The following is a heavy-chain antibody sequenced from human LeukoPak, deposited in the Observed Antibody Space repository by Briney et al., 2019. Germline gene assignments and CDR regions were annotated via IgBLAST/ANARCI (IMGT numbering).Heavy chain of an antibody. CDR2: ISSSSSYI. Sequence: GGSLRLSCAASGFTFSSYSMNWVRQAPGKGLEGVSSISSSSSYIYYADSVKGRFTISRDNAKNTLYLQMNSLRAEDTAVYYCASLYDYVWGSSPFDYWGQGTLVTVSS. V-gene: IGHV3-21*01. CDR1: GFTFSSYS. D-gene: IGHD3-16*01. J-gene: IGHJ4*02. CDR3: ASLYDYVWGSSPFDY.